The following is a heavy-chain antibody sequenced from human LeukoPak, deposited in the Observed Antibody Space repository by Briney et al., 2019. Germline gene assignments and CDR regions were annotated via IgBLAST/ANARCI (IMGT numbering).Heavy chain of an antibody. CDR3: ARIDFYGSGNYYFDY. CDR1: GGSISDIDYY. Sequence: SETLSVTCTASGGSISDIDYYWGWIRQPPGKGLEWIASIYYSGSTYYNPSLKSRVTISVDTSKRQFSLKLSSVTAADTAVYYCARIDFYGSGNYYFDYWGQGTLVTVSS. D-gene: IGHD3-10*01. V-gene: IGHV4-39*01. J-gene: IGHJ4*02. CDR2: IYYSGST.